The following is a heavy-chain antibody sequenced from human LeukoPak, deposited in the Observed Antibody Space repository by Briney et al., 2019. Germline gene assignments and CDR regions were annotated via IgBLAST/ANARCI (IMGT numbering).Heavy chain of an antibody. Sequence: GGSLRLSCAASGFTFSSYAMSWVRQAPGKGLEWVSAISGSGGSTYYADSVKGRFTISRDNSKNTLYLQMNSLRAEDTAVYYCAKAHDRGGRATLIDYWGQGTLVTVSS. CDR3: AKAHDRGGRATLIDY. CDR1: GFTFSSYA. CDR2: ISGSGGST. J-gene: IGHJ4*02. V-gene: IGHV3-23*01. D-gene: IGHD3-10*01.